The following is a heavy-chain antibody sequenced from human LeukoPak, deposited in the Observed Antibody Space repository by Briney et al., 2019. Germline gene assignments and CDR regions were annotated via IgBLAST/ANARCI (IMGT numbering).Heavy chain of an antibody. CDR2: VYPRDSDT. D-gene: IGHD6-19*01. CDR1: GYTFDRSW. V-gene: IGHV5-51*01. Sequence: PGESLKISCQASGYTFDRSWIGWVRQMPGKGFQWLGIVYPRDSDTRYSPSVKAHVAITADPSIDTAYLQWRSLRASDTANYFCVRQIAVAGRTTSEYWYYIDVGGKGTAVTVSS. J-gene: IGHJ6*03. CDR3: VRQIAVAGRTTSEYWYYIDV.